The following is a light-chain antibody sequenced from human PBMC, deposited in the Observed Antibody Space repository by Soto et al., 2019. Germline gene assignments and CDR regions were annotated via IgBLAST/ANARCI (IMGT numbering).Light chain of an antibody. CDR3: QQCENLPP. CDR2: DAS. CDR1: QSVSNY. V-gene: IGKV3-11*01. J-gene: IGKJ5*01. Sequence: EIVLTQSPATLSLSPGERATLSCRASQSVSNYLAWYQQKPGQAPRLLIYDASNRATGIPARFSGSGSGTDFTLTISSLEPEDFAVYYCQQCENLPPFGQGTRLQMK.